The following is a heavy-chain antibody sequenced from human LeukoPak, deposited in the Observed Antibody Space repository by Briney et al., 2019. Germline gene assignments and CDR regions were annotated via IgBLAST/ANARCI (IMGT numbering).Heavy chain of an antibody. V-gene: IGHV1-18*01. CDR1: GYTFIIYG. CDR3: ARDYDVIPAAGNGMDV. J-gene: IGHJ6*02. CDR2: ISGYNGNT. Sequence: ASVTVFCTASGYTFIIYGISWVRQAPGQGLEWMGWISGYNGNTKYAQNVQGRVTMTKDTSTSTAYMELTSLRSDDTAVYYCARDYDVIPAAGNGMDVWGQGTTVAVSS. D-gene: IGHD2-2*01.